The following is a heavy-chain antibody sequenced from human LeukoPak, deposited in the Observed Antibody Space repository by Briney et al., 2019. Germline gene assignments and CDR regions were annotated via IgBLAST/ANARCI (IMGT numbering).Heavy chain of an antibody. D-gene: IGHD2-2*02. J-gene: IGHJ4*02. CDR2: IYYSGST. Sequence: SETLSLTCTVSGGSISSSSYYWGWIRQPPGKGLEWIGSIYYSGSTYYNPSLKSRVTISVDTSKNQFSLKLSSVTAADTAVYYCAGVEKPKCSTSCYNGYFDYWGQGTLVTVSS. V-gene: IGHV4-39*07. CDR3: AGVEKPKCSTSCYNGYFDY. CDR1: GGSISSSSYY.